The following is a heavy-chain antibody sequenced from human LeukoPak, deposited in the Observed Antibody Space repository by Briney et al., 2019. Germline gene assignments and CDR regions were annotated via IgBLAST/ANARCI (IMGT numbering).Heavy chain of an antibody. CDR3: ATRLKWFGELLVNDY. D-gene: IGHD3-10*01. J-gene: IGHJ4*02. Sequence: GRSLRLSCAASGFTFSSYGMHWVRQAPGKGLEWVAVIWYDGSYKYYADSVKGRFTISRDNSKNTLYLQMNSLRAEDTAVYYCATRLKWFGELLVNDYWGQGTLVTVSS. CDR2: IWYDGSYK. CDR1: GFTFSSYG. V-gene: IGHV3-33*01.